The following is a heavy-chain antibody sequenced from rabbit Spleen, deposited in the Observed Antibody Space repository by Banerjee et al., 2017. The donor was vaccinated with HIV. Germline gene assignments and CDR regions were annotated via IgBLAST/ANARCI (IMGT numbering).Heavy chain of an antibody. V-gene: IGHV1S45*01. CDR3: ARDSGTSFSTYGMDL. CDR1: GFDFSSYG. D-gene: IGHD8-1*01. CDR2: AYAGSSGGT. Sequence: QEQLVESGGGLVKPEGSLTLTCKASGFDFSSYGVSWVRQAPGKGLEWVACAYAGSSGGTYSATWAKGRFTISKTSSTTVTLQMTSLTAADTATYFCARDSGTSFSTYGMDLWGQGTLVTVS. J-gene: IGHJ6*01.